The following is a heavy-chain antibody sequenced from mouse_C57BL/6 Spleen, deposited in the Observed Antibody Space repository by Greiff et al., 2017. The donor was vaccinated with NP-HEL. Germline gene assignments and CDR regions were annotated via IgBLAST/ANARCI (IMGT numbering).Heavy chain of an antibody. CDR1: GYTFTSYW. V-gene: IGHV1-52*01. CDR2: IDPSDSET. CDR3: ARGDWYAY. J-gene: IGHJ3*01. Sequence: QVQLQQPGAELVRPGSSVKLSCKASGYTFTSYWMHWVKQRPIQGLEWIGNIDPSDSETQYNQKFKDNATLTVDNSSSTAYMQLSSLTSEDSAVYYCARGDWYAYWGQGTLVTVSA.